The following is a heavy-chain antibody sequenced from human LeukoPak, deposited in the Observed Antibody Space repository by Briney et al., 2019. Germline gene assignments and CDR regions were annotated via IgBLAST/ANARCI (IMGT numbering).Heavy chain of an antibody. CDR3: ALPREYYFDY. CDR1: GGSISSSSYY. D-gene: IGHD3-10*01. CDR2: IYYSGST. V-gene: IGHV4-39*01. J-gene: IGHJ4*02. Sequence: SETLSLTCTVSGGSISSSSYYWGWIRRPPGKGLEWIGSIYYSGSTYYNPSLKSRVTISVDTSKNQFSLKLSSVTAADTAVYYCALPREYYFDYWGQGTLVTVSS.